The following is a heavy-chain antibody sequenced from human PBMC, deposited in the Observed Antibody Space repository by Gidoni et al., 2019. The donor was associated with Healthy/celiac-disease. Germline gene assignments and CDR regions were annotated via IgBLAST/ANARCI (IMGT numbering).Heavy chain of an antibody. CDR3: ARERWFGAKDFDY. Sequence: QVQLVQSGAEVKKLGASVKVSCQASGYTFTGYYMHWVRPAPGQGLEWMGWIHPNSGGTNYAQKFQGWVTMTRDTSISTAYMGLSRLRSDDTAVYYCARERWFGAKDFDYWGQGTLVTVSS. J-gene: IGHJ4*02. CDR1: GYTFTGYY. D-gene: IGHD3-10*01. V-gene: IGHV1-2*04. CDR2: IHPNSGGT.